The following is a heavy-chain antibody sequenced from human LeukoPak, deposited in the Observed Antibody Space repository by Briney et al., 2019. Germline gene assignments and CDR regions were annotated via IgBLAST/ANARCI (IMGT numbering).Heavy chain of an antibody. V-gene: IGHV1-18*01. Sequence: ASVKVSCKASGYTFTSYGISWVRQAPGQGLEWMGWISAYNGNTNYAQKFQGRVTMTRNTSISTAYMELSSLRSEDTAVYYCARGHAEVGDEVSNWGQGTLVTVSS. CDR1: GYTFTSYG. J-gene: IGHJ4*02. CDR3: ARGHAEVGDEVSN. D-gene: IGHD2-21*01. CDR2: ISAYNGNT.